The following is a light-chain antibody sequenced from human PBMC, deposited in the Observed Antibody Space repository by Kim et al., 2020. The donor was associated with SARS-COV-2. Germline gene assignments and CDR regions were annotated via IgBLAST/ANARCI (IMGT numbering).Light chain of an antibody. V-gene: IGKV3-11*01. Sequence: EIVLTQSPATLSLSPGKRATLSCRASQSVGTYLNWFQQKPGQAPRLLIFDASNRATGIPARFSGSGSGTDFTLAISSLESEDFAVYYCQQRRNWPPITFGQGTRLEIK. J-gene: IGKJ5*01. CDR2: DAS. CDR3: QQRRNWPPIT. CDR1: QSVGTY.